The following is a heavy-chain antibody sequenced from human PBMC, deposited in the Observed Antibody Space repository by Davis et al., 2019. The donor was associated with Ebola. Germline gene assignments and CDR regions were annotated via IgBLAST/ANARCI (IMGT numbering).Heavy chain of an antibody. Sequence: GGSLRLSCAASAFTFSVSAMHWVRQASGKGLEWVGRIRSKANSYATAYAASVKGRFTISRDDSKNTAYLQMNSLKTEDTAVYYCTLTVAGTRDYWGQGTLVTVSS. D-gene: IGHD6-19*01. V-gene: IGHV3-73*01. CDR1: AFTFSVSA. CDR3: TLTVAGTRDY. CDR2: IRSKANSYAT. J-gene: IGHJ4*02.